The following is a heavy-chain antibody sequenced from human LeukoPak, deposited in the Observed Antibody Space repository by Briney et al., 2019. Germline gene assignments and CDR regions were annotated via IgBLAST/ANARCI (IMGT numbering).Heavy chain of an antibody. CDR3: ARQYYDILTGYRSASDY. D-gene: IGHD3-9*01. J-gene: IGHJ4*02. CDR1: GGSFSGYY. CDR2: INHSGGT. Sequence: SETLSLTCAVYGGSFSGYYWSWIRQPPGKGLEWIGEINHSGGTNYNPSLKSRVTISVDTSKNQFSLKLSSVTAADTAVYYRARQYYDILTGYRSASDYWGQGTLVTVSS. V-gene: IGHV4-34*01.